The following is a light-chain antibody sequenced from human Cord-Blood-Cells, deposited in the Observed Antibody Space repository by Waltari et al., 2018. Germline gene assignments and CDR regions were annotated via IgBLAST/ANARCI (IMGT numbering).Light chain of an antibody. J-gene: IGKJ1*01. CDR1: QSVSSY. V-gene: IGKV3-11*01. CDR3: QQRSNWLTWT. Sequence: EIVLTQSPATLSLSPGERATLSCRASQSVSSYLAWYQQKPGQAPRLLIYDASNRATGIPARFSGSGSGTDFTLTISSIEPEDFAVYYCQQRSNWLTWTFGQGTKVEIK. CDR2: DAS.